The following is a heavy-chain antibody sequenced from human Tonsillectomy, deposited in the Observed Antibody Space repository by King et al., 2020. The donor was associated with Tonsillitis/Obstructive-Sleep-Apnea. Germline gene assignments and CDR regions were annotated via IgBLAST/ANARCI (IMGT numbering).Heavy chain of an antibody. D-gene: IGHD7-27*01. CDR2: INTNTGNP. CDR3: ARDQDWGHFDY. J-gene: IGHJ4*02. CDR1: GYIFTRNA. V-gene: IGHV7-4-1*02. Sequence: QLVQSGSELKKPGASVKVSCKASGYIFTRNAMNWVRQAPGQGLEWMGWINTNTGNPTYAQGFTGRFVFSLYTSVSTAYLQISSLKAEDTAVYFCARDQDWGHFDYWGQGTLVTVSS.